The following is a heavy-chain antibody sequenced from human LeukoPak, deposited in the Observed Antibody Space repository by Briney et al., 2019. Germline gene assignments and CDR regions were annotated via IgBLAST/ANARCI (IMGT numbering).Heavy chain of an antibody. J-gene: IGHJ6*02. Sequence: SVKVSCKASGDSFDIYVINWVRQAPGQGLEWMGRIIPIFNTANYAQKFQGRVTITADKSTTTAYMELTNLRSDDTAVYFCARNCGGGANCYNLFGMDAWGQGTTVTVSS. CDR1: GDSFDIYV. D-gene: IGHD2-21*01. CDR3: ARNCGGGANCYNLFGMDA. V-gene: IGHV1-69*06. CDR2: IIPIFNTA.